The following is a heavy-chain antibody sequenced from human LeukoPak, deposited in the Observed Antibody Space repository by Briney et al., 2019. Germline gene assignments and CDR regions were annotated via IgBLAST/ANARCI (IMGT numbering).Heavy chain of an antibody. J-gene: IGHJ1*01. Sequence: GGTLRLLCAASGFTFSSCDMSWVRRAPAKELVGDLSITSTSTYIYYGDSVKGRFTTSRDNAKNSLFLQMHSLRAEDMAVYYCARVDNNGLYSEYFDHCGQGTLVTVSS. CDR3: ARVDNNGLYSEYFDH. V-gene: IGHV3-21*01. D-gene: IGHD6-19*01. CDR2: ITSTSTYI. CDR1: GFTFSSCD.